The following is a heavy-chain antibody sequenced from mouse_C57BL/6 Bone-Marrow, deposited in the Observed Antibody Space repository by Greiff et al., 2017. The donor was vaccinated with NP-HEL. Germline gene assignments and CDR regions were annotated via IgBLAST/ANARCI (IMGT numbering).Heavy chain of an antibody. J-gene: IGHJ4*01. D-gene: IGHD1-1*01. Sequence: EVQLQQSGPVLVKPGASLKMSCKASGYTFTDFYMNWVRQSHGRSLEWMGVINPYNGGTSYNQKFKGKATLTVDKSSSTAYMELNSLTSEDSAVYYCARELRNYYAMDYWGQGTSVTVSS. CDR3: ARELRNYYAMDY. CDR1: GYTFTDFY. CDR2: INPYNGGT. V-gene: IGHV1-19*01.